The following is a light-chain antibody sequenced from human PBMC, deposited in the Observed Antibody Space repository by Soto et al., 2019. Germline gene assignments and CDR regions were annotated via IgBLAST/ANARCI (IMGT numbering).Light chain of an antibody. J-gene: IGLJ2*01. CDR3: NSYTSSSTRV. V-gene: IGLV2-14*01. Sequence: QSALTQPASVSGSPGQSITISCTGTSSDVGGYNYVSWYQQHPGKGPKLLIYEVNNRPSGVSNRFSGSKSGNTASLTISGLQAEEEAHYYCNSYTSSSTRVFGGGTKLTVL. CDR1: SSDVGGYNY. CDR2: EVN.